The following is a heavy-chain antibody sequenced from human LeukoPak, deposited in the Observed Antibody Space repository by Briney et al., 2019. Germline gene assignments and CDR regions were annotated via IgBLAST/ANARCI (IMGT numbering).Heavy chain of an antibody. CDR1: GYTFTSYY. CDR3: ARARITIFGVVIGGFDP. J-gene: IGHJ5*02. D-gene: IGHD3-3*01. CDR2: INPSGGST. V-gene: IGHV1-46*01. Sequence: ASVKVSCTASGYTFTSYYMHWVRQAPGQGLEWMGIINPSGGSTSYAQKFQGRVTMTRDTSTSTVYMELSSLRSEDTAVYYCARARITIFGVVIGGFDPWGQGTLVTVSS.